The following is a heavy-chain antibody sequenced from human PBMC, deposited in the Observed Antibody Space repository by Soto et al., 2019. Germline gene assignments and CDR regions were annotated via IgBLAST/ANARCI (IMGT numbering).Heavy chain of an antibody. D-gene: IGHD1-1*01. J-gene: IGHJ4*02. CDR2: ISDDGSTT. V-gene: IGHV3-74*01. CDR3: TRGPRVSSTGTGAH. CDR1: GFTFSAYW. Sequence: PGGSLRLSCEVSGFTFSAYWMHWVRQVPGKGLIWVSRISDDGSTTTYADSVKGRFTISRDNAKNTLYLQMNSLRADDTGLYYCTRGPRVSSTGTGAHWGQGTLVPVSS.